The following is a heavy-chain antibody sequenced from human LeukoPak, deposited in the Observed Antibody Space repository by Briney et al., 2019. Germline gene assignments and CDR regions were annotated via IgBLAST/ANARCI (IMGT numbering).Heavy chain of an antibody. V-gene: IGHV3-21*01. D-gene: IGHD7-27*01. J-gene: IGHJ4*02. CDR2: ISSSSSYI. Sequence: GGSLRLSCAASGFTFSSYSINWVRQAPGKGLEWVSFISSSSSYIYYADSVKGRFTISRDNAKNSLYLQMNSLRAEDTAVYYCAKDVSGDNFDYWGQGTLVTVSS. CDR3: AKDVSGDNFDY. CDR1: GFTFSSYS.